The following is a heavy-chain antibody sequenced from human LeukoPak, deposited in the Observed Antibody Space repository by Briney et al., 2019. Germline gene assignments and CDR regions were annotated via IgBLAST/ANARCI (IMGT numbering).Heavy chain of an antibody. CDR2: IKQDGSEK. Sequence: GGSLGLSCAASGFTFSSYWMSWVRQAPGKGLEWVANIKQDGSEKYYVDSVKGRFTISRDNAKNSLYLQMNSLRAEDTAVYYCARVCESGSSWYYYYYYMDVWGKGTTVTVSS. D-gene: IGHD6-13*01. V-gene: IGHV3-7*01. CDR3: ARVCESGSSWYYYYYYMDV. CDR1: GFTFSSYW. J-gene: IGHJ6*03.